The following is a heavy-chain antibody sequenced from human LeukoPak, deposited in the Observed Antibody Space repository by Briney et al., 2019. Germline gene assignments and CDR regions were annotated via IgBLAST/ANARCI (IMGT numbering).Heavy chain of an antibody. Sequence: ASVKVSCKVSGYTLTELSMHWVRQAPGKGLEWMGGFDPEDGETIYAQKFQGRVTMTEDTSTDTTYMELSSLRSEDTAVYYCATVRAYYDILTGYKDWGQGTLVTVSS. CDR2: FDPEDGET. CDR1: GYTLTELS. V-gene: IGHV1-24*01. CDR3: ATVRAYYDILTGYKD. J-gene: IGHJ4*02. D-gene: IGHD3-9*01.